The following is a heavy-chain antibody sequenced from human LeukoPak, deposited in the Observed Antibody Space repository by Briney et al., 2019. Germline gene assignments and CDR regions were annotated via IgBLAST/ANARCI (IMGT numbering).Heavy chain of an antibody. CDR3: ARGELLRYFDWAYAFDI. D-gene: IGHD3-9*01. J-gene: IGHJ3*02. CDR2: MNPNSGNT. Sequence: ASVKVSCKASGYTFTSYDINWVRQATGQGLEWMGWMNPNSGNTGYAQKFQGRVTMTRNTSISTAYMELSRLRSEDTAVYYCARGELLRYFDWAYAFDIWGQGTMVTVSS. CDR1: GYTFTSYD. V-gene: IGHV1-8*01.